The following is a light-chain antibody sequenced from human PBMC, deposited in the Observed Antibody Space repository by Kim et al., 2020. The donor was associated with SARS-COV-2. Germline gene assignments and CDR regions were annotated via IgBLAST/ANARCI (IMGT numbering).Light chain of an antibody. V-gene: IGLV1-40*01. Sequence: RVTTSCHGGSSHTWAGYDVQQYQQLPGTTPKLLISANNNRPSGVPDRFSGSRSVTSASLAITGLQAEDEADYYCQSYDSSLSVVVFGGGTQLTVL. CDR1: SSHTWAGYD. CDR2: ANN. CDR3: QSYDSSLSVVV. J-gene: IGLJ2*01.